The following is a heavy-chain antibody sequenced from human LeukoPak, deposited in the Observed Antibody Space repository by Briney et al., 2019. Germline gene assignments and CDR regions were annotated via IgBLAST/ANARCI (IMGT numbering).Heavy chain of an antibody. D-gene: IGHD6-13*01. CDR3: ARDPGDSPTRDIDY. J-gene: IGHJ4*02. V-gene: IGHV4-59*01. CDR1: GGSISNSY. Sequence: SETLSLTCTVSGGSISNSYWTWIRQPPGKGLEWIGHIYYLGSTNYNPSLKSRVTILVDTSKNQFSLKLTSVNAADTAVYYCARDPGDSPTRDIDYWGQGTLVTVSS. CDR2: IYYLGST.